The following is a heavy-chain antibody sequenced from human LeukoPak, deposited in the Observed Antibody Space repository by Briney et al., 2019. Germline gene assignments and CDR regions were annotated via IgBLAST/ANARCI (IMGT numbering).Heavy chain of an antibody. CDR2: FYYSGST. V-gene: IGHV4-59*01. J-gene: IGHJ4*02. CDR1: GGSISSYY. CDR3: ARAYDFWSGSDY. Sequence: PSETLSLTCTVSGGSISSYYWSWIRQPPGKGLEWIGHFYYSGSTNYNPSLKSRVTISVDTSKHPFSRKLSSVTAADTAVYYCARAYDFWSGSDYWGQGTLVTVSS. D-gene: IGHD3-3*01.